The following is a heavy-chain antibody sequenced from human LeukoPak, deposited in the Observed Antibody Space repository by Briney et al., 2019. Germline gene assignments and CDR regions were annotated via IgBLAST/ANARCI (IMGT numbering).Heavy chain of an antibody. J-gene: IGHJ4*02. V-gene: IGHV4-59*01. D-gene: IGHD4-17*01. CDR3: AREGDYAFDY. CDR2: IYYSGST. Sequence: SETLSLTCTVSGGSISSYYWSWIRQPPGKGLEWIAYIYYSGSTNYNPSLKSRVTISVDTSKNQFSLKLSSVTAADTAVYYCAREGDYAFDYWGQGTLVTVSS. CDR1: GGSISSYY.